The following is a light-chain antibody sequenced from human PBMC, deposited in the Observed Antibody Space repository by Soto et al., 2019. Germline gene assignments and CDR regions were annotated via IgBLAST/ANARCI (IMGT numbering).Light chain of an antibody. CDR1: QNLGSGY. CDR2: AAS. V-gene: IGKV3-20*01. CDR3: QRYDTSPRT. Sequence: ETVLTQSPGTLSLSPGDRATLSCRASQNLGSGYLAWYQQKPGQAPRILIYAASSRATGIPDRFSGSGSGTDFSLTISRLEPEDFAVYYCQRYDTSPRTFGQGTKVDIK. J-gene: IGKJ1*01.